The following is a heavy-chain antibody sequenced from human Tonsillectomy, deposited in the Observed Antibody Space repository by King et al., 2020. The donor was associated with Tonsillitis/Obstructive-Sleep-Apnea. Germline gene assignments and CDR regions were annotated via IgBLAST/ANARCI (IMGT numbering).Heavy chain of an antibody. Sequence: QLVQSGAEVKKPGASVKVSCKASGYTFTSYGISWVRQAPGQGLEWMGWISAYKGNTNYAQKLQGRDTMTTDTSTGTAYMELRGLRSDDTAVYYCASGDTIFGVVISYWGQGTLVTVSS. V-gene: IGHV1-18*01. CDR2: ISAYKGNT. J-gene: IGHJ4*02. CDR1: GYTFTSYG. D-gene: IGHD3-3*01. CDR3: ASGDTIFGVVISY.